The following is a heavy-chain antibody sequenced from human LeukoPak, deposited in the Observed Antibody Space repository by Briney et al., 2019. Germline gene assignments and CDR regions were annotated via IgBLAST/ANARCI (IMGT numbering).Heavy chain of an antibody. CDR2: MSGGGGST. CDR3: AKSHCGSFSCFRAEF. J-gene: IGHJ4*02. V-gene: IGHV3-23*01. CDR1: GFTLSSYG. Sequence: GGSLRPSCAASGFTLSSYGMSWVRPAPGEGLGWVSAMSGGGGSTFYADSVKGRFTISRDNSKNTLYLQMNSLRDEDTAVYYCAKSHCGSFSCFRAEFWGQGTLVTVSS. D-gene: IGHD2-2*01.